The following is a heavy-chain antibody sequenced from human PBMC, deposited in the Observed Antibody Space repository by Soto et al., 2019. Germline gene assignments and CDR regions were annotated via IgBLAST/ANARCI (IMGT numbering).Heavy chain of an antibody. CDR3: AKEAGGGSYFDD. V-gene: IGHV3-30*18. CDR2: ISYDGSNE. Sequence: QVQLVESGGGVVQPGRSLRLSCAASGFTFSSYGMHWVRQAPGKGLEWVAVISYDGSNEYYADSVKGRFTISRDNSKNTLYRQMNSLRAEDTAVYYCAKEAGGGSYFDDWRQGTLVTVSS. D-gene: IGHD2-8*02. CDR1: GFTFSSYG. J-gene: IGHJ4*02.